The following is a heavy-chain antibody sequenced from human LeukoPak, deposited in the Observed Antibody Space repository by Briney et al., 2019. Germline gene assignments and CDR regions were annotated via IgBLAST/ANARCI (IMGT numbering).Heavy chain of an antibody. J-gene: IGHJ3*02. Sequence: PGGSLRLSCAASGFTFSSYAMSWVRQAPGKGLEWVSVGSGSGAGTYYADSVKGRFTISRDNSKNTLYLQMTSLGAEDTAVYYCAKDRYTYGYGGQNAFDIRGQGTVVTVSS. V-gene: IGHV3-23*01. CDR1: GFTFSSYA. CDR2: GSGSGAGT. CDR3: AKDRYTYGYGGQNAFDI. D-gene: IGHD5-18*01.